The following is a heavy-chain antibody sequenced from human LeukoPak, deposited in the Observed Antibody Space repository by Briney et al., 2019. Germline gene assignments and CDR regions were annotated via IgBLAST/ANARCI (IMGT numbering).Heavy chain of an antibody. V-gene: IGHV3-21*01. J-gene: IGHJ4*02. CDR1: GFTFSSYG. CDR3: ARAHMGDFDY. Sequence: GGSLRLSCAASGFTFSSYGMNWVRQAPGKGLEWVSSISSSSSYIYYADSVKGRFTISRDNAKNSLYLQMNSLGAEDTAVYYCARAHMGDFDYWGQGTLVTVSS. CDR2: ISSSSSYI. D-gene: IGHD3-16*01.